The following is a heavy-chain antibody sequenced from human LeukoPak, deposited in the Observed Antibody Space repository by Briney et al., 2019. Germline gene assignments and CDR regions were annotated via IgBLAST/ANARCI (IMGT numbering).Heavy chain of an antibody. CDR3: ARTPGLGWFDP. V-gene: IGHV1-69*04. Sequence: ASVKVSCKASGGTFSSYAISWVRQAPGQGLEWMGRIIPILGIANYAQKFQGRVTITADKSTSTAYMELSSLRSEDTAVYYCARTPGLGWFDPWGQGTLVTVSS. CDR1: GGTFSSYA. J-gene: IGHJ5*02. D-gene: IGHD3-10*01. CDR2: IIPILGIA.